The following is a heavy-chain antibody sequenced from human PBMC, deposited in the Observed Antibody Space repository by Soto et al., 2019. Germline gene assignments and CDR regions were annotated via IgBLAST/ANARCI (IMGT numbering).Heavy chain of an antibody. CDR2: VYYTGST. J-gene: IGHJ4*02. Sequence: SETLSLTCSVSGGSISGSYWSWIRQSPGKGLEWLGYVYYTGSTNYSPSLRSRVSISVDTSKDEFSLRLSSVTAADTAVYFCARSVAVPGAHIDYWGQGTQVTVSS. V-gene: IGHV4-59*01. CDR1: GGSISGSY. D-gene: IGHD6-19*01. CDR3: ARSVAVPGAHIDY.